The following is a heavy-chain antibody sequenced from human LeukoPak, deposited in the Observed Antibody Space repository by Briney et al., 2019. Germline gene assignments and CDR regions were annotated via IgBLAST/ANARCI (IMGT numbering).Heavy chain of an antibody. CDR3: ARLRVEMAAYAFDI. Sequence: SETLSLTCAVYGGSFSSYHWGWVRQPPGKGLEWIGSIYYTGGTYYNPSLKSRVTISVDMSKNQSSVKLSSVTAADTAVYYCARLRVEMAAYAFDIWGQGTKVTVSS. J-gene: IGHJ3*02. D-gene: IGHD5-24*01. V-gene: IGHV4-39*01. CDR2: IYYTGGT. CDR1: GGSFSSYH.